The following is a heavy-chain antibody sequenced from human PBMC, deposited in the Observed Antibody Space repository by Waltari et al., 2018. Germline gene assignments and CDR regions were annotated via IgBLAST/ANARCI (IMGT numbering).Heavy chain of an antibody. J-gene: IGHJ4*02. CDR2: ISSSSYI. CDR3: ARGDYSSGIFDY. D-gene: IGHD3-22*01. V-gene: IGHV3-21*01. Sequence: EVQLVESGGGLVKPGGSLRLSCAASGFTFSSYSMTWVRQAPGKGLEWVSSISSSSYIYYADSVKGRFTISRDNAKNSLYLQMNSLRAEDTAVYYCARGDYSSGIFDYWGQGTLVTVSS. CDR1: GFTFSSYS.